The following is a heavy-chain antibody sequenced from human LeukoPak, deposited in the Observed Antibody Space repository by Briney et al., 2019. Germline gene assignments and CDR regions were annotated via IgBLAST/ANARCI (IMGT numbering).Heavy chain of an antibody. CDR3: ARDRGAQRGYYGMDV. CDR2: ISSSSSYI. CDR1: GFTFSSYS. J-gene: IGHJ6*02. D-gene: IGHD3-10*01. Sequence: GGSLRLSCAASGFTFSSYSMNWVRQAPGKGLEWASSISSSSSYIYYADSVKGRFTISRDNAKNSLYLQMNSLRAEDTAVYYCARDRGAQRGYYGMDVWGQGTTVTVSS. V-gene: IGHV3-21*01.